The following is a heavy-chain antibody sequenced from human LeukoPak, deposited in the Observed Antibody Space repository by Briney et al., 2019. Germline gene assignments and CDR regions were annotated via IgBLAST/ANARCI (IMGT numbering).Heavy chain of an antibody. CDR1: GFTFSSYS. D-gene: IGHD5-18*01. Sequence: GGSLRLSCAASGFTFSSYSMNWVRQAPGKGLEWVASIGSGGRHVHYADSVKGRFTISRDNAKNSLYLQMNSLRAEDTAVYYCARSGYTYGFDYWGQGALVTVSS. V-gene: IGHV3-21*01. J-gene: IGHJ4*02. CDR2: IGSGGRHV. CDR3: ARSGYTYGFDY.